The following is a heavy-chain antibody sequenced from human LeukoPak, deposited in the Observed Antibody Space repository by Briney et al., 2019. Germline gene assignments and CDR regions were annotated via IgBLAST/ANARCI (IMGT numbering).Heavy chain of an antibody. CDR3: ARGERWELLSGGAFDI. Sequence: GASVKVSCKASGYTFTGYYMHWVRQAPGQGLEWMGWINPNSGSTNYAQKFQGRVTMTRDTSISTAYMELSRLRSDDTAVYYCARGERWELLSGGAFDIWGQGTMVTVSS. J-gene: IGHJ3*02. CDR1: GYTFTGYY. D-gene: IGHD1-26*01. V-gene: IGHV1-2*02. CDR2: INPNSGST.